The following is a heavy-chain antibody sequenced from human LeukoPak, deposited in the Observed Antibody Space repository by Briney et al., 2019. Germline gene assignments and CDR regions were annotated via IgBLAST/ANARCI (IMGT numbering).Heavy chain of an antibody. CDR2: ISSGGSTI. CDR1: GFIFSSYS. CDR3: ARDGFGTGSN. V-gene: IGHV3-48*01. Sequence: GGSLRLSCATSGFIFSSYSMNWVRQAPGKGLVWVAYISSGGSTIYYADSVRGRFTISRDSARNALYLQMDSLRADDTAVYYCARDGFGTGSNWGQGTLVTVSS. D-gene: IGHD3-16*01. J-gene: IGHJ4*02.